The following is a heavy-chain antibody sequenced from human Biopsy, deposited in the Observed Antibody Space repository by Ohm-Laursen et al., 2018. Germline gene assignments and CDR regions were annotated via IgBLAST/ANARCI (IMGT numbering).Heavy chain of an antibody. Sequence: ASVKVSCKPSGYTFTSYEINWVRQAPGQGLEWMGWMNPDSGNTGYAQNFQGRVTMTRNTSISTAYMELSSLRSEDTAVYFCSRADPPLFYYGSGSSNWFDPWGQGTLVTVSS. CDR3: SRADPPLFYYGSGSSNWFDP. CDR1: GYTFTSYE. CDR2: MNPDSGNT. D-gene: IGHD3-10*01. V-gene: IGHV1-8*01. J-gene: IGHJ5*02.